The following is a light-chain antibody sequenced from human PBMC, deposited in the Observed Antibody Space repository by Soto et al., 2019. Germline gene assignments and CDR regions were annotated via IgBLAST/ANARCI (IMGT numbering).Light chain of an antibody. CDR3: AAWDDSLSGHVV. V-gene: IGLV1-47*01. J-gene: IGLJ2*01. CDR1: SSNIGTYY. CDR2: RNN. Sequence: QSALTQPPSASGTPGQRVAISCSGSSSNIGTYYIYWYQQLPGTAPKLLIYRNNQRPSWVPDRFSGSKSGTSASLAISGLRSEDEADYYCAAWDDSLSGHVVFGGGTKVTVL.